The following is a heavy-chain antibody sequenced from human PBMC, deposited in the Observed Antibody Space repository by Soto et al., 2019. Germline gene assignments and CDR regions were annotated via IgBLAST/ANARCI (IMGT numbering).Heavy chain of an antibody. D-gene: IGHD3-10*01. CDR2: ISAYNGNT. Sequence: QVQLVQSGAEVKKPGASVKVSCKASGYTFTNYGISWVRQAPGQGLEWMGWISAYNGNTNYAQKLQGRVTMTTDTSTSTAYMELRSLRSDDTAVYYCAREWFGELLRKVYYYGMDVWGQGTTVTVSS. CDR3: AREWFGELLRKVYYYGMDV. V-gene: IGHV1-18*01. J-gene: IGHJ6*02. CDR1: GYTFTNYG.